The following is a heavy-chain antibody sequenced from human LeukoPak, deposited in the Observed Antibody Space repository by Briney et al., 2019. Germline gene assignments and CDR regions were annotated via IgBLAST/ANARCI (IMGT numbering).Heavy chain of an antibody. D-gene: IGHD3-10*01. CDR2: ISYDGSNK. Sequence: GGTLRLSCAASGFTFSSYAMHWVRQAPGKGLEWVAVISYDGSNKYYADSVKGRFTISRDNSKNTVYLEVISLTDEDTAVYYCAKDDAWLRFGEWSQGTLVTVSS. CDR1: GFTFSSYA. V-gene: IGHV3-30*04. CDR3: AKDDAWLRFGE. J-gene: IGHJ4*02.